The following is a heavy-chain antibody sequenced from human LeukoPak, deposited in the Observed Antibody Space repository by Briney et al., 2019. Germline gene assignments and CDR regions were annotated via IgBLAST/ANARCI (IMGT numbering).Heavy chain of an antibody. CDR1: GGTFSSYA. D-gene: IGHD3-10*01. CDR3: ARDPPNHYGSGSYHNWFDP. Sequence: SVKVSCKASGGTFSSYAISWVRQAPGQGLEWMEGIIPIFGTANYAQKFQGRVTITADKSTSTAYMELSSLRSEDTAVYYCARDPPNHYGSGSYHNWFDPWGQGTLVTVSS. CDR2: IIPIFGTA. V-gene: IGHV1-69*06. J-gene: IGHJ5*02.